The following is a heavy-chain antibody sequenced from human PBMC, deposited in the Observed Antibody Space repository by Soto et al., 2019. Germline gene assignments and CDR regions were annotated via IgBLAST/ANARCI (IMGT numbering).Heavy chain of an antibody. Sequence: QGHLVQSGAEVKKPGASVTVSCKASGYTFTNYGISWVRQAPGQGPEWMGWISGYNGNTKYAPKFQGRVTLTSDTSTSTSYIQLRSLRSADTAVYYCARDMGVNDNVDYVDYWGQGTLVTVSS. CDR1: GYTFTNYG. CDR3: ARDMGVNDNVDYVDY. CDR2: ISGYNGNT. D-gene: IGHD1-1*01. V-gene: IGHV1-18*01. J-gene: IGHJ4*02.